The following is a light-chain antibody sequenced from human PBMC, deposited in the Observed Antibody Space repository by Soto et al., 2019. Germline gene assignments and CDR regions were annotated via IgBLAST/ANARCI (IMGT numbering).Light chain of an antibody. V-gene: IGKV1-5*03. J-gene: IGKJ1*01. CDR1: QSIGSW. CDR3: QQYHSYPWT. CDR2: KAS. Sequence: DIQMTQSPSILSASVGDRVTITCRASQSIGSWLAWYQQKPGKAPNLLIYKASSLESGVPQRFSGSGSGTEFTLTVSSLQPDDFATYYCQQYHSYPWTFGQGTKVDIK.